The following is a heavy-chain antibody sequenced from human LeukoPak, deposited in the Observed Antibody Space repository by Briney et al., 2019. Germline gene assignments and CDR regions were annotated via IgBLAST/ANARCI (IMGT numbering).Heavy chain of an antibody. CDR1: GFTFSSYT. CDR3: AKDGGGSGSYRP. J-gene: IGHJ5*02. Sequence: EAGGSLRLSCAASGFTFSSYTMDWVRQAPGKGLEWVSAISGSGGSTYYADSVKGRFTISRDNSKNTLYLQMNSLRAEDTAVYYCAKDGGGSGSYRPWGQGTLVTVSS. D-gene: IGHD3-10*01. V-gene: IGHV3-23*01. CDR2: ISGSGGST.